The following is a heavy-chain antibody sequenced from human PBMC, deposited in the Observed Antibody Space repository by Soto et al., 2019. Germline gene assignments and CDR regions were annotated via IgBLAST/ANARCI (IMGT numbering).Heavy chain of an antibody. CDR2: ISSSSSYI. D-gene: IGHD3-16*01. CDR1: GFTFSSYS. CDR3: ARRGDSYYYYGMDV. Sequence: VGSLRLSCAASGFTFSSYSMNWVRQAPGKGLEWVSSISSSSSYIYYADSVKGRFTISRDNAKNSLYLQMNSLRAEDTAVYYCARRGDSYYYYGMDVWGQGTTVTVSS. V-gene: IGHV3-21*01. J-gene: IGHJ6*02.